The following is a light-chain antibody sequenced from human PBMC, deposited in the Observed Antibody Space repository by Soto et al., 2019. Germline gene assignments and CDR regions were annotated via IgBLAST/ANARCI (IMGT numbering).Light chain of an antibody. CDR2: QAS. J-gene: IGKJ1*01. CDR1: QSINIW. V-gene: IGKV1-5*03. CDR3: QQYNVYWT. Sequence: DIQMTQSPSTLSASVGDRVTIAFRASQSINIWLAWYQQKPGRAPKLLIYQASTLQSGVPSRFSGSGSGTEFTLTISSLQPDDFATYYCQQYNVYWTFGQGTKVDI.